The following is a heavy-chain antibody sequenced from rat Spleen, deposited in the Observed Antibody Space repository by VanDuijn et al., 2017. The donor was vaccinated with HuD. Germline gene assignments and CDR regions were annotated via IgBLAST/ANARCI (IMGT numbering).Heavy chain of an antibody. CDR3: TRPMALNWFAY. D-gene: IGHD1-3*01. CDR1: GFTFSNYG. J-gene: IGHJ2*01. V-gene: IGHV5-29*01. Sequence: EVQLVESDGGLVQPGRSMKLSCAASGFTFSNYGMAWVRQAPTKGLEWVATIIYDGSRTYYRDSVKGRFTISRDVTKTTLYLQMNSLRSEDTATYYCTRPMALNWFAYWGQGVMVTVSS. CDR2: IIYDGSRT.